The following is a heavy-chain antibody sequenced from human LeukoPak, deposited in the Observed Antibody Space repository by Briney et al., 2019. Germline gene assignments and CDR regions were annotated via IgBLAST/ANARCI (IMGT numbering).Heavy chain of an antibody. D-gene: IGHD6-13*01. V-gene: IGHV4-39*01. CDR1: GGSITSSIFY. J-gene: IGHJ5*02. Sequence: PLETLSLTCTVSGGSITSSIFYWDWIRQSPGKGLEWIASIYYNGSTYFNPSLKSRVTISLDTSRNQFSLKLKSVTAADTAVYSCAPSSASRWHRVGSWGQGTLVTVSS. CDR3: APSSASRWHRVGS. CDR2: IYYNGST.